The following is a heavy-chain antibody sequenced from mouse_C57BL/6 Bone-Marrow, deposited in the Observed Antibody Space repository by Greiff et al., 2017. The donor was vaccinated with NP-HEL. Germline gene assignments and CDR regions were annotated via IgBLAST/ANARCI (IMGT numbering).Heavy chain of an antibody. D-gene: IGHD3-2*02. CDR2: IDPSDSYT. J-gene: IGHJ3*01. Sequence: QVQLKQPGAELVKPGASVKLSCKASGYTFTSYWMQWVKQRPGQGLEWIGEIDPSDSYTNYNQKFKGKATLTVDTSSSTAYMQLSSLTSEDSAVYYCAREGETAQAPAWFAYWGQGTLVTVSA. CDR3: AREGETAQAPAWFAY. V-gene: IGHV1-50*01. CDR1: GYTFTSYW.